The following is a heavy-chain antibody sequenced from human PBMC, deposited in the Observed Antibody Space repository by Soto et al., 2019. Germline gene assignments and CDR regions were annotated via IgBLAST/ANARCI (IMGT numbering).Heavy chain of an antibody. V-gene: IGHV4-59*01. CDR1: GGSISSYY. Sequence: TSETLSLTCTVFGGSISSYYWSWIRQPPGKGLEWIGYIYYSGSTNYNPSLKSRVTISVDTSKNQFSLKLSSVTAADTAVYYCARFSSNIPILFLRLGELSLDAFDIWGQGTMVTVSS. CDR2: IYYSGST. J-gene: IGHJ3*02. CDR3: ARFSSNIPILFLRLGELSLDAFDI. D-gene: IGHD3-16*02.